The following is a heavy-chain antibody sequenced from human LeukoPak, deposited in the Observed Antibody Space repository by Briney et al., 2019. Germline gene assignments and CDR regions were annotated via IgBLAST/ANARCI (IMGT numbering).Heavy chain of an antibody. CDR3: ARASGDIVETATMGSY. V-gene: IGHV3-21*01. J-gene: IGHJ4*02. CDR1: GFTFSSYS. CDR2: ISSSSSSI. D-gene: IGHD5-18*01. Sequence: GGSLRLSCAASGFTFSSYSMNWVRQAPGKGLEWVSSISSSSSSIYYADSVKGRFTFSRDNAKNSLYLQMNSLRAEDTAVYYCARASGDIVETATMGSYWGQGTLVTVSS.